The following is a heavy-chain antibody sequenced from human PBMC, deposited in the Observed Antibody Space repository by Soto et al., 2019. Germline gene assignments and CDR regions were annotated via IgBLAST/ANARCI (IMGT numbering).Heavy chain of an antibody. D-gene: IGHD4-17*01. V-gene: IGHV1-24*01. J-gene: IGHJ3*02. Sequence: ASVKVSCKVSGYTLTELSMHWLRQAPGKGLEWMGGFDPEDGETIYAQKFQGRVTMTEDTSTDTAYMELSSRRSEDTAVYYCATVTVTFYDAFDIWGQGTMVTVSS. CDR1: GYTLTELS. CDR3: ATVTVTFYDAFDI. CDR2: FDPEDGET.